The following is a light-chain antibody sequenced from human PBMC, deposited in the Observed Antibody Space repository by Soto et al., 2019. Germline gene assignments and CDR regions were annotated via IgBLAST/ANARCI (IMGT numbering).Light chain of an antibody. Sequence: EIVLTQSPGTLSLSPGERATLSCRGSQSFRSSYLAWYQQKPGQAPRLLIYGASSRATGIPDRFSGSGSGTDFTLTISRLEPEDFAVYYCQQYGSSPLTFGGGTKVEIK. CDR2: GAS. CDR3: QQYGSSPLT. CDR1: QSFRSSY. V-gene: IGKV3-20*01. J-gene: IGKJ4*01.